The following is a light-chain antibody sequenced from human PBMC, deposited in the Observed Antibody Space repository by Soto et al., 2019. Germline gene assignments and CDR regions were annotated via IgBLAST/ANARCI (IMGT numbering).Light chain of an antibody. CDR3: QQFNSYIT. J-gene: IGKJ2*01. V-gene: IGKV1-13*02. Sequence: AIQLTQSPSSLSASVGDRVTITCRASQGISSALAWYQQKPGKAPKLLIYDASRLESGVPSRFSGSGSGTDFTLTISSLQPEDFATYYCQQFNSYITFGQGTKLEIK. CDR1: QGISSA. CDR2: DAS.